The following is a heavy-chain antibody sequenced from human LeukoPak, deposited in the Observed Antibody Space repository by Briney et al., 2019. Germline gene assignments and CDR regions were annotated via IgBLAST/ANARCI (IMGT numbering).Heavy chain of an antibody. Sequence: ASVKVSCKASGYTFTSYDINWVRQATGQGLEWMGWMNPNSGNTGYAQKFQGRVTMTRNTSISTAYMELSGLRTEDTAVYYCARGPYVPDAFDIWGQGTMVTVSS. D-gene: IGHD3-16*01. V-gene: IGHV1-8*01. CDR3: ARGPYVPDAFDI. CDR1: GYTFTSYD. J-gene: IGHJ3*02. CDR2: MNPNSGNT.